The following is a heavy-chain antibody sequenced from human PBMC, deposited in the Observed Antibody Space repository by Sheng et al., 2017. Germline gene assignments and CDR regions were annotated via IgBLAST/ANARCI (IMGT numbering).Heavy chain of an antibody. D-gene: IGHD2-2*01. V-gene: IGHV4-34*01. CDR3: AREGKRYPQSGYCSSTSCYPNWFDP. CDR2: INHSGST. J-gene: IGHJ5*02. Sequence: QVQLQQWGAGLLKPSETLSLTCAVYGGSFSGYYWSWIRQPPGKGLEWIGEINHSGSTNYNPSLKSRVTISVDTSKNQFSLKLSSVTAADTAVYYCAREGKRYPQSGYCSSTSCYPNWFDPWGQGTLVTVSS. CDR1: GGSFSGYY.